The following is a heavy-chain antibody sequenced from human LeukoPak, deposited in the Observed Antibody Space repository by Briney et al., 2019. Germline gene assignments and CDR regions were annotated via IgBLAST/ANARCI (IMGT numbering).Heavy chain of an antibody. D-gene: IGHD3-9*01. CDR2: IIPIFGTA. J-gene: IGHJ6*02. Sequence: SVKVSCKASGGTFSSYAISWVRQAPGQGLEWMGGIIPIFGTANYAQKFQGRVTITADESTSAACMELSSLRSEDTAVYYCARTWSYYDILTGFYYYYGMDVWGQGTTVTVSS. CDR1: GGTFSSYA. V-gene: IGHV1-69*13. CDR3: ARTWSYYDILTGFYYYYGMDV.